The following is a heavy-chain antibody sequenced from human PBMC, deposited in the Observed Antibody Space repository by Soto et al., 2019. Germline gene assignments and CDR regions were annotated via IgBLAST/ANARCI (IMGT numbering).Heavy chain of an antibody. J-gene: IGHJ6*02. CDR2: ISYDGSNK. V-gene: IGHV3-30-3*01. CDR3: ARGGHTVRGVIITSHHYYYGMDV. Sequence: GGSLRTSCAASGFTFSGSAMHWVRQAPGKGLEWVAVISYDGSNKYYADSVKGRFTISRDNSKNTLYLQMNSLRAEDTAVYYCARGGHTVRGVIITSHHYYYGMDVWGQGTTVTV. CDR1: GFTFSGSA. D-gene: IGHD3-10*01.